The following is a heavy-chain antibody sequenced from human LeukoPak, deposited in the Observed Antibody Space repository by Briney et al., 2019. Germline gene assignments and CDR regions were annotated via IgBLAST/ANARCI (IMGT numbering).Heavy chain of an antibody. V-gene: IGHV7-4-1*02. Sequence: ASVKVSCKASGYTFTSYAMNWVRQAPGQGLEWMGWINTNTGNPTYAQGFTGRFVFSLDTSVSTAYLQISSLKAEDTAVYYCAREGRRPPYYSYYMDVWGKGTTVTISS. CDR1: GYTFTSYA. CDR3: AREGRRPPYYSYYMDV. CDR2: INTNTGNP. J-gene: IGHJ6*03.